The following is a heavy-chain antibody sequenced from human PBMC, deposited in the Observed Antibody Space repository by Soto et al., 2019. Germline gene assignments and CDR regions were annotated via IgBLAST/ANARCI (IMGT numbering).Heavy chain of an antibody. CDR1: GFTFSSYA. V-gene: IGHV3-23*01. CDR2: ISGSGGST. J-gene: IGHJ5*02. Sequence: GGSLRLSCAASGFTFSSYAMSWVRQAPGKGLEWVSAISGSGGSTYYADSVKGRFTISRDDSKSTAYLQMDSLETGDTAVYYCTPSRPGLATWGQGTLVTVSS. D-gene: IGHD6-13*01. CDR3: TPSRPGLAT.